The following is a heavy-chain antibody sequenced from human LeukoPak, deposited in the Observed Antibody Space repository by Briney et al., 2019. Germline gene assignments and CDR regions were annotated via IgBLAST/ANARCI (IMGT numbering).Heavy chain of an antibody. J-gene: IGHJ4*02. V-gene: IGHV3-30*02. CDR2: IRYDGSNK. CDR1: GFTFSSYG. CDR3: ARGDDILTGAVDY. D-gene: IGHD3-9*01. Sequence: GGSLRLSCAASGFTFSSYGMHWVRQAPGKGLEWVAFIRYDGSNKYYADSVKGRFTISRDNAKNSLYLQMNSLRAEDTAVYYCARGDDILTGAVDYWGQGTLVTVSS.